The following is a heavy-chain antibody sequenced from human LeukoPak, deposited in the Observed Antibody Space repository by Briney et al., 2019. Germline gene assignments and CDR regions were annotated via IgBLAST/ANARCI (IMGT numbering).Heavy chain of an antibody. J-gene: IGHJ4*02. V-gene: IGHV1-46*01. Sequence: GASVNVSCKASGYTFPSYYVHWVPQAPGQGLEWMGIINPSGGSTSYAQKCQGRVTMTKDMSTSTVYMELSSLRAEDTAVYYWARVASGGAFGHLGQGTLVTGSP. CDR1: GYTFPSYY. D-gene: IGHD2-15*01. CDR2: INPSGGST. CDR3: ARVASGGAFGH.